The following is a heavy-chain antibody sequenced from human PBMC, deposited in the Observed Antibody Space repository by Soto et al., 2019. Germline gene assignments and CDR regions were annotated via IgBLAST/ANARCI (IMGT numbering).Heavy chain of an antibody. CDR3: ARTDRDFYGLDV. CDR2: ISAAGDP. CDR1: GFTFRNYD. Sequence: EVQLVESGGGLVQPGGSLRLSCEAFGFTFRNYDMHWVRQGTGKGLEWVSGISAAGDPDYADSVEGRFTISRENAQNSFFLQMSSLRVGDTAVYYCARTDRDFYGLDVWGQGTTVIVSS. J-gene: IGHJ6*02. V-gene: IGHV3-13*05.